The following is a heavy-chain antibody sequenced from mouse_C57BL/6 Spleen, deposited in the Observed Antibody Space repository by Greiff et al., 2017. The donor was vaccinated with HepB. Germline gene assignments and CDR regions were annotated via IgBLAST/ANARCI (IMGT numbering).Heavy chain of an antibody. CDR3: ARRGAQATEVDY. D-gene: IGHD3-2*02. CDR2: IHPNSGST. V-gene: IGHV1-64*01. CDR1: GYTFTSYW. Sequence: VQPQQSGAELVKPGASVKLSCKASGYTFTSYWMHWVKQRPGQGLEWIGMIHPNSGSTNYNEKFKSKATLTVDKSSSTAYMQLSSLTSEDSAVYYGARRGAQATEVDYWGQGTTLTVSS. J-gene: IGHJ2*01.